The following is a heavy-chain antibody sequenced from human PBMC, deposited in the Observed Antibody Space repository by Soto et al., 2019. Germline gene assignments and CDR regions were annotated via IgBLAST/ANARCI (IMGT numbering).Heavy chain of an antibody. D-gene: IGHD3-22*01. V-gene: IGHV4-4*02. J-gene: IGHJ5*02. CDR2: IYHSGST. CDR3: ASVGSDYDNSGYYLP. Sequence: PSETLSLTCIDSGGSVSSSNWWSWVRQPTGKGLEWIGEIYHSGSTTYNPSLKSRATISVDKSENQFSLRLKSVTAADTAVYYCASVGSDYDNSGYYLPWGPGTLVTVSS. CDR1: GGSVSSSNW.